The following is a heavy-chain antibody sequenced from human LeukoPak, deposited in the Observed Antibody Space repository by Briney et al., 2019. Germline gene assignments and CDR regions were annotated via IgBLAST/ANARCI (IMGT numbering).Heavy chain of an antibody. CDR2: INPSVGST. J-gene: IGHJ3*02. D-gene: IGHD2-15*01. CDR3: ARDCGYCSGGSCYRGAFDI. V-gene: IGHV1-46*01. CDR1: GYTFTSYD. Sequence: RASVKVSCKASGYTFTSYDIHWVRQAPGQGLEWMGIINPSVGSTNYAQKFQGRVTMTRDNSTSTVYMELSSLRSEDTAVFYCARDCGYCSGGSCYRGAFDIWGQGTMVTVSS.